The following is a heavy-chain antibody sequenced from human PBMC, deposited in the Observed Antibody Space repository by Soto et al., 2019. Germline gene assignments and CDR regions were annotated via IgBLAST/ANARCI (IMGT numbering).Heavy chain of an antibody. CDR2: ISNDGRDR. V-gene: IGHV3-30*18. CDR3: AKYVYNTRWNLPVDP. CDR1: GFRFTTYG. D-gene: IGHD1-1*01. J-gene: IGHJ5*02. Sequence: QVQLVESGGGVVQPGTSLRLSCTAAGFRFTTYGMHWVRQAPGKGLEWVAVISNDGRDRYYGDSVRGRFTISRDNTKNSLYLEMSSLRPEDTAVYYCAKYVYNTRWNLPVDPWGQGTLVTVSS.